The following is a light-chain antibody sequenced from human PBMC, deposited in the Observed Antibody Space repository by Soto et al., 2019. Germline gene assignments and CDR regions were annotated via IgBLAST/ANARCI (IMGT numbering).Light chain of an antibody. CDR3: KQHSHWPPWT. J-gene: IGKJ1*01. CDR1: ENVRTF. CDR2: GAS. V-gene: IGKV3-11*01. Sequence: EVVLTQSPATLSLSPGERATLSCRASENVRTFVDWYQQKPGQAPRLLIHGASNRATGIPDRFSGSGSVTDFTLTITNLAPEYFAVYYCKQHSHWPPWTFGQGTRVEIQ.